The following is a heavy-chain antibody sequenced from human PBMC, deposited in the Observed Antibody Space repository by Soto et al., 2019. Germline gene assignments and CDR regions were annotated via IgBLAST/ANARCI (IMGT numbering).Heavy chain of an antibody. CDR3: AVTDLPFRPLTEPTENGMDV. V-gene: IGHV1-58*01. CDR2: IVVVNGNT. J-gene: IGHJ6*02. CDR1: GFSFGDSA. D-gene: IGHD3-3*02. Sequence: ELVQSGPEAREPGTSVKVSCRASGFSFGDSAVQWVRQGRGQRLEWIGWIVVVNGNTNYAQKFEGRVTLPRDASTSTSHMELNSLSSEDTAVYFCAVTDLPFRPLTEPTENGMDVWGQGTTVTVSS.